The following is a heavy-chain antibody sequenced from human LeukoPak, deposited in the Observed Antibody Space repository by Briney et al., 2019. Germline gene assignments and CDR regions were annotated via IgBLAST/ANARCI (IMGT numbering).Heavy chain of an antibody. J-gene: IGHJ5*02. CDR2: IYHSGST. D-gene: IGHD6-13*01. Sequence: SETLSLTCAVYGGSFSGYYWSWIRQPPGKGLEWIGSIYHSGSTYYNPSLKSRVTISVDTSKSQFSLKLSSVTAADTAVYYCAREGDSNSVGWFDPWGQGTLVTVSS. CDR1: GGSFSGYY. V-gene: IGHV4-34*01. CDR3: AREGDSNSVGWFDP.